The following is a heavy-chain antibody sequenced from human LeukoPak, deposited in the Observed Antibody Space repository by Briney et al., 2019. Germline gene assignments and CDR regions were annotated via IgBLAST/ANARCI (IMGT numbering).Heavy chain of an antibody. CDR2: ISSSSSYI. J-gene: IGHJ6*02. D-gene: IGHD5-12*01. V-gene: IGHV3-21*01. Sequence: SGGSLRLSCAASGFTFSSYSMNWVRQAPGKGLEWVSSISSSSSYIYYADSVKGRFTISRDNAKNSLYLQMNSLRAEDTAVYYCARDLVVATIIRNYYYGMDVWGQGTTVTVSS. CDR1: GFTFSSYS. CDR3: ARDLVVATIIRNYYYGMDV.